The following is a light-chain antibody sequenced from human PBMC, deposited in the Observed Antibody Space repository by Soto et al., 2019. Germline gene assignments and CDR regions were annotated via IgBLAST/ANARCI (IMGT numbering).Light chain of an antibody. CDR3: QSYYTDSVV. J-gene: IGLJ2*01. Sequence: QSVLTQPPSVSGAPGQRFTFTCTGISPNIGAIYDVHWYQPLPGAAPKLLIYANNIRPSGVPDRFSGSRTGITASLAIAGLQAEDEANYFCQSYYTDSVVLGGGTKLTVL. CDR2: ANN. V-gene: IGLV1-40*01. CDR1: SPNIGAIYD.